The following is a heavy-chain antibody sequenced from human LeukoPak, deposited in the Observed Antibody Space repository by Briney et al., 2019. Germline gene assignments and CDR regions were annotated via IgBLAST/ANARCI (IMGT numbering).Heavy chain of an antibody. J-gene: IGHJ4*02. CDR3: AKDRHPARTDGYYFDY. Sequence: PGRSLRLSCAASAFTFSSYGMHWVRQAPGKGLDWVAFISYDANNKYYADSVKGRFTISRDNSKNTLSLQMNSLRAEDTAVYYCAKDRHPARTDGYYFDYWGQGSLVTVSS. D-gene: IGHD5-24*01. CDR1: AFTFSSYG. V-gene: IGHV3-30*18. CDR2: ISYDANNK.